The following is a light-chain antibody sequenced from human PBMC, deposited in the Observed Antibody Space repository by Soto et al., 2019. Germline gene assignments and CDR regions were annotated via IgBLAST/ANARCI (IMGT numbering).Light chain of an antibody. J-gene: IGLJ1*01. CDR3: SSYTSSSTLV. CDR1: SSDVGAYNY. CDR2: EVS. V-gene: IGLV2-14*01. Sequence: QSVLTQPASVSGSPGQSIIISCTGTSSDVGAYNYVSWYQQHPGKVPKLIIYEVSNRPSGVSHRFSASKSGNTASLVISGLQAEDEADYHCSSYTSSSTLVFGTGTKLTVL.